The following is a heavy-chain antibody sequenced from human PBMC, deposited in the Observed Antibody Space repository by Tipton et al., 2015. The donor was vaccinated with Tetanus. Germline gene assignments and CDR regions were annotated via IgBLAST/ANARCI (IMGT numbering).Heavy chain of an antibody. CDR3: TRANHEFPKKGPFDS. Sequence: TLSLTCTVSGGSISSYYWSWIRQPPGKGLEWIGYIYYSGSTNYNPSLKSRVTISVDTSKNQFSLKLSSVTAADTAVYYCTRANHEFPKKGPFDSWGQGTLVIVS. V-gene: IGHV4-59*01. D-gene: IGHD3-10*01. J-gene: IGHJ4*02. CDR2: IYYSGST. CDR1: GGSISSYY.